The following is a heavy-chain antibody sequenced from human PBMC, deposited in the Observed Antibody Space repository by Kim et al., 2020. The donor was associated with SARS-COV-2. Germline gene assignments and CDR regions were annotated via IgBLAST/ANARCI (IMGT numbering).Heavy chain of an antibody. Sequence: GESLKISCKGSGYSFTSYWITWVRQMPGKGLEWMGRIDPSDSYTNYSPSFQGHVTISIDKSISTAYLQWSSLKASDTAMYYCARSATIIRGVPPYGMDVWGQGTTVTVSS. CDR2: IDPSDSYT. CDR3: ARSATIIRGVPPYGMDV. J-gene: IGHJ6*02. V-gene: IGHV5-10-1*01. CDR1: GYSFTSYW. D-gene: IGHD3-10*01.